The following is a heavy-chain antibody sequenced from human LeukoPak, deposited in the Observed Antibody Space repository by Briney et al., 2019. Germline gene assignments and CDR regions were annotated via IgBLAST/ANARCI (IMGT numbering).Heavy chain of an antibody. D-gene: IGHD1-26*01. J-gene: IGHJ6*02. Sequence: GESLKISCKGSGYSFTSYWIGWVRQMPGKGLEWMGIIYPGDSDARYSPSFQGQVTISADKSISTAYLQWSSLKASDTAMYYCARLGGGYLVGAPFHYGMDDWGQGTTVTVSS. CDR1: GYSFTSYW. CDR3: ARLGGGYLVGAPFHYGMDD. CDR2: IYPGDSDA. V-gene: IGHV5-51*01.